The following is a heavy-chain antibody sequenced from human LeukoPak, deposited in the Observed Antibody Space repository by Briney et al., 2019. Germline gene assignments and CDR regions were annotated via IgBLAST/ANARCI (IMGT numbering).Heavy chain of an antibody. V-gene: IGHV3-21*01. CDR3: ARFRVRGVISH. J-gene: IGHJ4*02. CDR2: IYIANYK. Sequence: GRSLRLSCAASGFSFSNYSMNWVRQAPGKGLEWVSSIYIANYKYNADSVKGRFTISRDNAKNSLYLQMNSLRAEDTAVYYCARFRVRGVISHWGQGTLVTVSS. D-gene: IGHD3-10*01. CDR1: GFSFSNYS.